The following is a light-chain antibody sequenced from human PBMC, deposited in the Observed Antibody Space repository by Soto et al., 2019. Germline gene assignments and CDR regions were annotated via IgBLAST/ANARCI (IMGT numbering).Light chain of an antibody. J-gene: IGLJ1*01. CDR1: NSDVGGYNY. CDR2: DVS. CDR3: SSYTTSNTRQIV. V-gene: IGLV2-14*03. Sequence: QSVLTQPASVSGSPGQSITISRTGTNSDVGGYNYVSWYQHHPGKAPKLMIYDVSNRPSGVSNRFSGSKSGNTASLTISGLQPEDESDYYCSSYTTSNTRQIVFGTGTKVTVL.